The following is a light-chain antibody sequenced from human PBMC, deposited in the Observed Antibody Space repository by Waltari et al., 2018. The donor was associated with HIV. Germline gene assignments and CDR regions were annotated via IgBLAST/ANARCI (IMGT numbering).Light chain of an antibody. CDR3: NSYAGSNNWV. Sequence: QSALTQPPSASGSPGQPVTISCPGTSSDVGGSKYVSWYQQHPGKAPKLMIYEVNKRPSGVPDRFSGSKSANTASLTVSGLQADDEADYYCNSYAGSNNWVLGGGTKLTVL. CDR1: SSDVGGSKY. CDR2: EVN. V-gene: IGLV2-8*01. J-gene: IGLJ3*02.